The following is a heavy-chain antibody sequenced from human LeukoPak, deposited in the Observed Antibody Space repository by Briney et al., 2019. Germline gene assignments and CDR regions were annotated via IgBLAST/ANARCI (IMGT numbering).Heavy chain of an antibody. J-gene: IGHJ4*02. CDR1: GGSFSSYY. CDR3: AGRGYSYGYSDY. D-gene: IGHD5-18*01. Sequence: SETLSLTCTVSGGSFSSYYWSWVRQPPGKGLEWIGYIYYSGSTNYNPSLKSRVTISVDTSKNQFSLKLSSVTAADTAVYYCAGRGYSYGYSDYWGQGTLVTVSS. V-gene: IGHV4-59*01. CDR2: IYYSGST.